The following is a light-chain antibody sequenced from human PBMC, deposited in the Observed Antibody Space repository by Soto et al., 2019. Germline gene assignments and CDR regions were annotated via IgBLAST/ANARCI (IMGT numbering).Light chain of an antibody. CDR2: DAS. Sequence: DIQMTQSPSTLSASVGDGVTITCRASQGISSWLAWYQQKPGKAPKLLIYDASSLESGVPSRFSGSGSGTEFTLTISSLQPDDFATYYCQQYNSYSWTFGQGTKVDI. CDR1: QGISSW. CDR3: QQYNSYSWT. J-gene: IGKJ1*01. V-gene: IGKV1-5*01.